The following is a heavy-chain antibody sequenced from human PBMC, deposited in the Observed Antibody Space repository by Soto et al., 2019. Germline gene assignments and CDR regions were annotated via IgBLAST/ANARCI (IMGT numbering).Heavy chain of an antibody. J-gene: IGHJ5*02. CDR3: TTGPILRYFDWSNWFDP. V-gene: IGHV1-24*01. D-gene: IGHD3-9*01. CDR1: GYTLTELS. CDR2: FDPEDGET. Sequence: ASVKVSFKVSGYTLTELSMHWVRQAPGKGLEWMGGFDPEDGETIYAQKFQGRVTMTEDTSTDTAYMELSSLRSEDTAVYYCTTGPILRYFDWSNWFDPWGQGTLVTVSS.